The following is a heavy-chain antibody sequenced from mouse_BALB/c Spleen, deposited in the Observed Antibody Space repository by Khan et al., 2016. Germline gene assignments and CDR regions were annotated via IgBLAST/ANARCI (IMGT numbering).Heavy chain of an antibody. V-gene: IGHV9-3-1*01. CDR1: GYTFTNYG. J-gene: IGHJ1*01. Sequence: QIQLVQSGPELKKPGETVKISCKASGYTFTNYGMNWVKQAPGKGLKWMGWINTYTGEPTYADDFKGRFAFSLETSASTAYLQINNLKNEDTATYCCARSYGSSYWYFEVWGAGTTVTVSS. CDR2: INTYTGEP. D-gene: IGHD1-1*01. CDR3: ARSYGSSYWYFEV.